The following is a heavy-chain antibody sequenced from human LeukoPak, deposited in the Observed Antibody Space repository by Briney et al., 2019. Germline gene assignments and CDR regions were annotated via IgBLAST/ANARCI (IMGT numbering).Heavy chain of an antibody. Sequence: ASVTDSCTASGYTFTGYHMHWVRQAPGQGLEWMGWINPNSGGTNYAQKFQGRVTMTRDTSISTAYMELSRLRSDDTAVYYCARVDRLSTPLPDYWGQGTLVTVSS. CDR3: ARVDRLSTPLPDY. J-gene: IGHJ4*02. CDR1: GYTFTGYH. V-gene: IGHV1-2*02. D-gene: IGHD2/OR15-2a*01. CDR2: INPNSGGT.